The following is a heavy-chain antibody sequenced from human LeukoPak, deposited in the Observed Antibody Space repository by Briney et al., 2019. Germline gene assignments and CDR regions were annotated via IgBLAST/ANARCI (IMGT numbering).Heavy chain of an antibody. D-gene: IGHD4-23*01. V-gene: IGHV3-73*01. Sequence: GGSLKLACAASGFTFSGSAMHWVRQASGKGLEWVGRIRSKANSYATAYAASVTGRLTISRDDSKNTAYLQMNSLKTEDTAVYYCTRLSVVTDDYWGQGTLVTVSS. CDR3: TRLSVVTDDY. CDR2: IRSKANSYAT. CDR1: GFTFSGSA. J-gene: IGHJ4*02.